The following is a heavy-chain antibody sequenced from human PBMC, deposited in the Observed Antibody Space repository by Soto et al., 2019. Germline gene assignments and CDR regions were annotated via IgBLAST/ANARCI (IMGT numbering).Heavy chain of an antibody. J-gene: IGHJ6*02. CDR3: ASPSESLLYYYDSSGYPSFPIPHRYYYGMDV. V-gene: IGHV1-69*13. D-gene: IGHD3-22*01. CDR1: GGTFSSYA. Sequence: ASVKVSCEASGGTFSSYAISWVRQAPGQGLEWMGGIIPIFGTANYAQKFQGRVTITADESTSTAYMELSSLRSEDTAVYYCASPSESLLYYYDSSGYPSFPIPHRYYYGMDVWGQGTTVTVSS. CDR2: IIPIFGTA.